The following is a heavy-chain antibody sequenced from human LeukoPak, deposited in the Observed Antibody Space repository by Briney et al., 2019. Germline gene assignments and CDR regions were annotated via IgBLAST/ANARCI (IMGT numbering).Heavy chain of an antibody. CDR3: AKQAGWGGYFYFLPFDF. Sequence: GGSLRLSCVASGFTFSSYWMSWVRQAPGKGLEWVSGFGHNGGITCADSVKGRFTISRDNSKNTLYLQMNSLRAEDTAVYFCAKQAGWGGYFYFLPFDFWGRGTLVTVSS. J-gene: IGHJ4*02. CDR2: FGHNGGIT. D-gene: IGHD2-21*01. V-gene: IGHV3-23*01. CDR1: GFTFSSYW.